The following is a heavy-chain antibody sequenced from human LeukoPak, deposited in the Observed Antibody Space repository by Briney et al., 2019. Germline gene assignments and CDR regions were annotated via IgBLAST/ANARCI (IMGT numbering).Heavy chain of an antibody. D-gene: IGHD5-18*01. V-gene: IGHV3-15*01. CDR1: GFTFSNAW. CDR3: ATGNSYGLGHFDY. CDR2: IKSKTDGGTT. J-gene: IGHJ4*02. Sequence: GGSLRLSCAASGFTFSNAWMNWVRQAPGRGLEWVGRIKSKTDGGTTDYAAPVKGRFTISRDNSKKKLYLQMNSLRVEDTAVYYCATGNSYGLGHFDYWGQGTLVTVSS.